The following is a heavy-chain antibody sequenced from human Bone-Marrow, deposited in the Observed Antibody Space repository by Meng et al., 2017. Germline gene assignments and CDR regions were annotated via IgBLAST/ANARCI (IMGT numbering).Heavy chain of an antibody. J-gene: IGHJ4*02. Sequence: QVQLQESGPGLVKPSETLSLTCTVSGGSISTYYWSWIRQSPEKGLEWIGYINYSGRTNYIPSLKSRVTISVDTSKNQFSLKLSSVTAADTAVYYCARVAYRWGGDCSYFDYWGQGTLVTVSS. V-gene: IGHV4-59*12. D-gene: IGHD2-21*02. CDR2: INYSGRT. CDR1: GGSISTYY. CDR3: ARVAYRWGGDCSYFDY.